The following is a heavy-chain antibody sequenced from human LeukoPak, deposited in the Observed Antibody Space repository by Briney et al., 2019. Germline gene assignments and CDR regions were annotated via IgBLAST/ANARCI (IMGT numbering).Heavy chain of an antibody. V-gene: IGHV3-7*01. D-gene: IGHD2-21*02. CDR3: ARELAYCGGDCYSLGEFDY. CDR1: GFTFSSYW. J-gene: IGHJ4*02. CDR2: IKQDGSEK. Sequence: GSLRLSCAASGFTFSSYWMSWVRQAPGKGLEWVANIKQDGSEKYYVDSVKGRFTISRDNAKNSLYLQMNSLRAEVTAVYYCARELAYCGGDCYSLGEFDYWGQGTLVTVSS.